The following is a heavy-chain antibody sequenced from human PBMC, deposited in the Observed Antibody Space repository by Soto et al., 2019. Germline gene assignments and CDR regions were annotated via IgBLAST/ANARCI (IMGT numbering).Heavy chain of an antibody. D-gene: IGHD3-10*01. CDR3: ASDLSGRADV. Sequence: ESRGGLVRPGGSLRLSCAASGFTFSSYWMHWVRQAPGKGLVWVSRMNEDGGTTDYADSVKGRFTISRDNAKNTLYLQMNSLRVEDTAVYYCASDLSGRADVWGQGTTVTVSS. CDR2: MNEDGGTT. CDR1: GFTFSSYW. J-gene: IGHJ6*02. V-gene: IGHV3-74*02.